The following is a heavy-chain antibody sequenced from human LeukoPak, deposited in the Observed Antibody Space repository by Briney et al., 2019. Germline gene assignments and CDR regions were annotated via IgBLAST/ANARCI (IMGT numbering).Heavy chain of an antibody. Sequence: SETLSLTCTVSGGSISSYYWGWIRQPAGKGLEWIGRIYTGGSTNYNPSLKSRVTMSVDTSKNQFSLKLSSVTAADTAVYYCARDFADDFWTMYNWFDPWGQGTLVTVSS. J-gene: IGHJ5*02. D-gene: IGHD3-3*01. CDR3: ARDFADDFWTMYNWFDP. CDR1: GGSISSYY. CDR2: IYTGGST. V-gene: IGHV4-4*07.